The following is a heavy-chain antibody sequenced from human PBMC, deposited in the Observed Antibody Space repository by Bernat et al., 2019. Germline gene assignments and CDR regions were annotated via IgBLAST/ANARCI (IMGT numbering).Heavy chain of an antibody. J-gene: IGHJ4*02. V-gene: IGHV4-39*01. CDR2: IYYGGST. CDR3: ARLYGYSYGYVVY. CDR1: GGSVSSRSHY. Sequence: QLQLQESGPGLVKPSETLSLTCTVSGGSVSSRSHYWGWIRQPPGKGLEWIGSIYYGGSTYYNPSLKSRVTISVDTSNNQFSLRVTSVTAADTAVYYCARLYGYSYGYVVYWGQGTLVTVSS. D-gene: IGHD5-18*01.